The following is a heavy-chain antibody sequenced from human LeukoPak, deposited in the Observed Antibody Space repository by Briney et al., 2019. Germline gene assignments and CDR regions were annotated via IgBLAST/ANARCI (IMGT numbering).Heavy chain of an antibody. V-gene: IGHV1-69*13. J-gene: IGHJ4*02. CDR2: IIPIFGTA. CDR3: ASFNACGGDCYSSPDYFDY. Sequence: ASVKVSCKASGYTFTSYGISWVRQAPGQGLEWMGGIIPIFGTANYAQKFQGRVTITADESTSTAYMELSSLRSEDTAVYYCASFNACGGDCYSSPDYFDYWGQGTLVTVSS. CDR1: GYTFTSYG. D-gene: IGHD2-21*01.